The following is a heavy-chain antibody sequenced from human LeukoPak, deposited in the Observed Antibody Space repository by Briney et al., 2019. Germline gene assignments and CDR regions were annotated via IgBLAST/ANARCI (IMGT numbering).Heavy chain of an antibody. CDR2: IKPSGASP. J-gene: IGHJ3*02. CDR3: ASSRWVRSDAFDI. V-gene: IGHV1-46*01. CDR1: GYTFTSYY. Sequence: ASVKVSCKASGYTFTSYYMHWVRQAPGQGLEWMGIIKPSGASPSYAQKLQGRVTMTTDTSTSTAYMELRSLRSDDTAVYYCASSRWVRSDAFDIWGQGTMVTVSS. D-gene: IGHD5-24*01.